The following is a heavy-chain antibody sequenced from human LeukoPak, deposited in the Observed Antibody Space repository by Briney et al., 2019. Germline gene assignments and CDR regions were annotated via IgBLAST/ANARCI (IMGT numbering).Heavy chain of an antibody. CDR1: GGSISSSSYY. Sequence: PSETLSLTCTVSGGSISSSSYYWGWIRQPPGKGLEWIGSIYYSGSTYYNPSLKCRVTISVDTSKNQFSLKLSSVTAADTAVYYCARGNGYYFDYWGQGTLVTVSS. CDR3: ARGNGYYFDY. J-gene: IGHJ4*02. V-gene: IGHV4-39*07. CDR2: IYYSGST. D-gene: IGHD6-25*01.